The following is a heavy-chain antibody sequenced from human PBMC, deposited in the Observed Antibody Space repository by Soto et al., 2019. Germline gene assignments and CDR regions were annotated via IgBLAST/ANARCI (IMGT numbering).Heavy chain of an antibody. D-gene: IGHD3-9*01. CDR3: AYDILTGYYIFDY. Sequence: SVKVSCKASGGTFSSYTISWVRQAPGQGLEWMGRIIPILGIANYAQKFQGRVTITADKSTSTAYMELSSLRSEDTAVYYCAYDILTGYYIFDYWGQGTLVTVSS. V-gene: IGHV1-69*02. CDR1: GGTFSSYT. CDR2: IIPILGIA. J-gene: IGHJ4*02.